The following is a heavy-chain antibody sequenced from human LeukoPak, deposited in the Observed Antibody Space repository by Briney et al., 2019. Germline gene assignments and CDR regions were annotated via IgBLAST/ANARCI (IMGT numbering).Heavy chain of an antibody. CDR3: ASSKRQWLVPDDY. J-gene: IGHJ4*02. Sequence: GSSVKVSCKASGGTFSSYAISWVRQAPGQGLEWMGWISAYNGNTNNAQKLQGRVTMTTDTSTSTAYMELRSLRSDDTAVYYCASSKRQWLVPDDYWGQGTLVTVSS. D-gene: IGHD6-19*01. V-gene: IGHV1-18*01. CDR2: ISAYNGNT. CDR1: GGTFSSYA.